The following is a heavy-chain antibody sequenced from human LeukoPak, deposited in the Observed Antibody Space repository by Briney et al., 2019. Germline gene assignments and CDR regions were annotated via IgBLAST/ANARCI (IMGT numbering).Heavy chain of an antibody. V-gene: IGHV7-4-1*02. D-gene: IGHD6-19*01. Sequence: GASVKVSCKASGYTFTSYAMNWVRQAPGQGLEWMGWINTNTGNPTYAQGFTGRFVFSLDTSVSTAYLQISSLKAEDTAVYYCARGSGWHDHYGMDVWGQGTTVTVSS. CDR2: INTNTGNP. J-gene: IGHJ6*02. CDR1: GYTFTSYA. CDR3: ARGSGWHDHYGMDV.